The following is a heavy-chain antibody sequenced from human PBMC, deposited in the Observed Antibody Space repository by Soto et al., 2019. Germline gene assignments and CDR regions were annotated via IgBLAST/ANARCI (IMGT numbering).Heavy chain of an antibody. D-gene: IGHD6-13*01. Sequence: PSETRSLTRAVSCYFMTNGNNWGWIRQAPGKGFEWIGSIYYTGRTYYNPSLKSRVTMSVDRSKNHFSLKLTSVTAADTAVYYCARDRAAVASTFDYWSPGTMVTVSS. CDR3: ARDRAAVASTFDY. J-gene: IGHJ4*02. V-gene: IGHV4-38-2*02. CDR2: IYYTGRT. CDR1: CYFMTNGNN.